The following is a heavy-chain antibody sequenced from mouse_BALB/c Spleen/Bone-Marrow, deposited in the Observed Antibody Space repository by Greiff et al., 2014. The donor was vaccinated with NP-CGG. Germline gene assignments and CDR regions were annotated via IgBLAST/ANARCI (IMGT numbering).Heavy chain of an antibody. V-gene: IGHV1-54*01. CDR2: INPGSGGT. D-gene: IGHD2-14*01. Sequence: QVQLQQSGAELVRPGTSVKVSCKASGYAFTNYLIEWVKQRPGQGLEWIGVINPGSGGTNYNEKFKGKATLTADKSSSTAYMQLSSLTSDDSAVYFCARRYRYEATDYWSQGTSVTVSS. J-gene: IGHJ4*01. CDR3: ARRYRYEATDY. CDR1: GYAFTNYL.